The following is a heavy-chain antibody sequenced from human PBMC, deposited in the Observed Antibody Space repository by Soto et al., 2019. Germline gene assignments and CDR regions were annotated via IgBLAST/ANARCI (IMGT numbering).Heavy chain of an antibody. CDR2: ISSSSSYI. CDR3: ARDWGDYGDVDLPNYYYYMDV. Sequence: EVQLVESGGGLVKPGGSLRLSCAASGFTFSSYSMNWVRQAPGKGLEWVSSISSSSSYIYYADSVKGRFTISRDNAKNSLYLQMNSLRAEDTAVYYCARDWGDYGDVDLPNYYYYMDVWGKGTTVTVSS. CDR1: GFTFSSYS. V-gene: IGHV3-21*01. D-gene: IGHD4-17*01. J-gene: IGHJ6*03.